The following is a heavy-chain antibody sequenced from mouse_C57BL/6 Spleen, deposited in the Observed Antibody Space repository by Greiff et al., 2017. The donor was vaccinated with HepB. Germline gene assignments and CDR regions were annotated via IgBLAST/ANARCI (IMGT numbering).Heavy chain of an antibody. Sequence: QVQLQQPGAELVMPGSSVKLSCKASGYTFTSYWMHWVKQRPGQGLEWIGEIDPSDSYTNYNQKFKDKSTLTVDKSSSTAYMQLSCLTSEDSAVYYCARSALYGSPYYFDYWGQGTTLTVSS. CDR3: ARSALYGSPYYFDY. D-gene: IGHD1-1*01. V-gene: IGHV1-69*01. J-gene: IGHJ2*01. CDR1: GYTFTSYW. CDR2: IDPSDSYT.